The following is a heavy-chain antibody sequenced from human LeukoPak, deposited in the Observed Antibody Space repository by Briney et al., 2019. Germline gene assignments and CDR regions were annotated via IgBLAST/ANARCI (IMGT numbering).Heavy chain of an antibody. J-gene: IGHJ4*02. Sequence: PSQTLSLTCTVSGGSISSGGNYWSWIRQHPGKGLEWIGYIYYTGGTNNNPSLKSRITLSVDTSKNQFSLRLSSVTAADTAVYYCARGSYDYVWGSYRYFDYWGQGTLVTVSS. D-gene: IGHD3-16*02. CDR1: GGSISSGGNY. V-gene: IGHV4-31*03. CDR3: ARGSYDYVWGSYRYFDY. CDR2: IYYTGGT.